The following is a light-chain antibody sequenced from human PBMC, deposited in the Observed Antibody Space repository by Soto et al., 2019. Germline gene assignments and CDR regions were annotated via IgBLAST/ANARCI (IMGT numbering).Light chain of an antibody. CDR3: SSYTITSAPV. CDR2: GVS. Sequence: QTVLTQPSSLFGSPGQSITISCTGTISDMGGYNYVSWYQKHPGEAPKLVIYGVSNRPSGVSNRFSGSKFDNTASLTISGLQADDEADSYCSSYTITSAPVFGTGTKVTVL. J-gene: IGLJ1*01. V-gene: IGLV2-14*03. CDR1: ISDMGGYNY.